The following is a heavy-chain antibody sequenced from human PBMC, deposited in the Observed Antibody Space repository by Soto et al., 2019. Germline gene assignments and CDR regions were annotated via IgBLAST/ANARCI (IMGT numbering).Heavy chain of an antibody. CDR1: GFTFSSHW. CDR3: ARDRGTVTTGVDYYYYMDV. Sequence: GGSLRLSCAASGFTFSSHWMHWVRQAPGKGLVWVAVICYDGSNKYYADSVKGRFTISRDNSKNTLYLQMNSLRAEDTAVYYCARDRGTVTTGVDYYYYMDVWGKGTTVTVSS. D-gene: IGHD4-17*01. CDR2: ICYDGSNK. J-gene: IGHJ6*03. V-gene: IGHV3-33*08.